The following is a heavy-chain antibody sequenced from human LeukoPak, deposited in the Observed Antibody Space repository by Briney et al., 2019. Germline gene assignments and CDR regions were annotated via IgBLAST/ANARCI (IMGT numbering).Heavy chain of an antibody. J-gene: IGHJ4*02. CDR3: VRDDSGSVIRGVLHY. CDR1: GFTFNSYE. D-gene: IGHD3-10*01. CDR2: IYLDGSKI. Sequence: GGSLRLSCAASGFTFNSYEMNWVRQAPGKGLEWVSVIYLDGSKIYYADSVKGRFTLSRDNSKNTLYLQMNSLIAEDTAVYYCVRDDSGSVIRGVLHYWGQGALVTVSS. V-gene: IGHV3-33*08.